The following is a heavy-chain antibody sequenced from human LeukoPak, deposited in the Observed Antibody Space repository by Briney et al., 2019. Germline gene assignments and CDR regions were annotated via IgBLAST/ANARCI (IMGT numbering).Heavy chain of an antibody. CDR3: ARGYDYAPLGTPDY. Sequence: ASVKVSCKASGYTFTSYDINWVRQATGQGLEWMGWMNPNSGNTGYAQKFQGRVTITRNTSISTAYMELSSLRSEDTAVYYCARGYDYAPLGTPDYWGQGTLVTVSS. CDR1: GYTFTSYD. J-gene: IGHJ4*02. D-gene: IGHD3-16*01. V-gene: IGHV1-8*01. CDR2: MNPNSGNT.